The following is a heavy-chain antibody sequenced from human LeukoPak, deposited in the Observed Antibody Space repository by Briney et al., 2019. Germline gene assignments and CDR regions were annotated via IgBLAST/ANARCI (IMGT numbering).Heavy chain of an antibody. CDR2: ITGSSSYI. V-gene: IGHV3-21*01. J-gene: IGHJ6*02. D-gene: IGHD2-2*02. Sequence: GGSLRLSCAASGFTFTNYTMNWVRQAPGKGLEWVSSITGSSSYISYADAVKGRFTISRDNAKNSLYLQVNSLRAEDTAVYYCAREGGENCSSTSCYTEYYYYYGMDVWGQGTTVTVSS. CDR3: AREGGENCSSTSCYTEYYYYYGMDV. CDR1: GFTFTNYT.